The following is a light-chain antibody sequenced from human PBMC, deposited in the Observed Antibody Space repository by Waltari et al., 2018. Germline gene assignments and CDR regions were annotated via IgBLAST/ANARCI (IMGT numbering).Light chain of an antibody. CDR3: QQFHTSPRT. CDR1: HSVNSNY. Sequence: DTVLTQSPGTLSLSPGERATLSCRASHSVNSNYLAWYQQNPGQAPRLLIYGASSRATGIPDRFSASGSGTDFTLTISRLEPEDFAVYYCQQFHTSPRTFGQGTKVEIK. CDR2: GAS. J-gene: IGKJ1*01. V-gene: IGKV3-20*01.